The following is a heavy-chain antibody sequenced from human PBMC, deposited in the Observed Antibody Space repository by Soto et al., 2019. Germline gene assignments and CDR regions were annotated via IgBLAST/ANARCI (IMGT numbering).Heavy chain of an antibody. CDR1: GGSFSGYY. Sequence: SETLSLTCAVYGGSFSGYYWSWIRQPPGKGLEWIGEINHSGSTNYNPSLKSRVTISVDTSKNQFSLKLSSVTAADTAVYYCARRELHYWFDPWGQGTLVTVSS. D-gene: IGHD2-15*01. CDR3: ARRELHYWFDP. J-gene: IGHJ5*02. CDR2: INHSGST. V-gene: IGHV4-34*01.